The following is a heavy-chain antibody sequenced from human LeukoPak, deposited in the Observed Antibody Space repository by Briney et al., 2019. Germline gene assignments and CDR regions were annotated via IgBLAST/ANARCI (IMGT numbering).Heavy chain of an antibody. CDR3: ARAGHYYGSGSHYNVEAFDI. J-gene: IGHJ3*02. CDR2: IYTSGST. Sequence: PSQTLSLTCTVSGGSLSSGSYYWSWIRQPAGKGLEWIGRIYTSGSTNYNPSLKGRVTISVDTSKNQFSLKLSSVTAPDTAVYYCARAGHYYGSGSHYNVEAFDIWGQGTMVTVSS. V-gene: IGHV4-61*02. D-gene: IGHD3-10*01. CDR1: GGSLSSGSYY.